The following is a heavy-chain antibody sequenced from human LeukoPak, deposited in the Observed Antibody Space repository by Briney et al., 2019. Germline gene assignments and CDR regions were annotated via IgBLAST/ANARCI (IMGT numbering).Heavy chain of an antibody. Sequence: GGSLRLSCAASGFTFSNAWMSWVRQAPGKGLEWVGRIKSKTDGGTTDYAAPVKGRFTISRDDSKNTLYLQMNSLKTEDTAVYYCTTDRFGELILDYWGQGTLVTVSS. J-gene: IGHJ4*02. CDR2: IKSKTDGGTT. D-gene: IGHD3-10*01. CDR3: TTDRFGELILDY. V-gene: IGHV3-15*01. CDR1: GFTFSNAW.